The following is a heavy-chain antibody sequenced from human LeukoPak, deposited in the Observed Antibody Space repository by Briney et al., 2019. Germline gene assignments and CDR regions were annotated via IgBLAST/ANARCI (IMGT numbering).Heavy chain of an antibody. J-gene: IGHJ4*02. CDR1: GGSFSGYY. CDR2: INHSGST. V-gene: IGHV4-34*01. Sequence: SETLSLTCAVYGGSFSGYYWSWIRQPPGKGLEWIGEINHSGSTNYNPSLKSRVTMSVDTSKNQFSLKLSSVTAADTAVYYCAREFSWFGELLLWGQGTLVTVSS. CDR3: AREFSWFGELLL. D-gene: IGHD3-10*01.